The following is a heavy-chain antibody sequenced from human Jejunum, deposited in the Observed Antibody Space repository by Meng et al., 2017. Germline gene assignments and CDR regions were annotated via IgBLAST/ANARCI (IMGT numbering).Heavy chain of an antibody. CDR3: AREDTHFSVY. D-gene: IGHD3-3*02. V-gene: IGHV7-4-1*01. Sequence: QVQQVQSGSEFTKPVASVKLSCKSSGYSFNKYSSNWVRPAPGLGLVWMSWINTNTGKPTYAQGIASQFVFSFETSVSTAYLHIGSLEAEDTAIYYCAREDTHFSVYWGQRTLVTVSS. CDR2: INTNTGKP. CDR1: GYSFNKYS. J-gene: IGHJ4*02.